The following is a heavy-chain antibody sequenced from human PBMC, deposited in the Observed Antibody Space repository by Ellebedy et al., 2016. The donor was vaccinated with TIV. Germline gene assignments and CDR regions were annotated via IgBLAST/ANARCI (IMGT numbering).Heavy chain of an antibody. CDR2: IKKDGSEE. V-gene: IGHV3-7*03. CDR3: VRDYQWFGESPGLH. J-gene: IGHJ4*02. D-gene: IGHD3-10*01. Sequence: PGGSLRLSCAASGFTFNKYWMSWVRQAPGKGPEWVANIKKDGSEEKYVDSVKGRFTISRDNAKNSLYLQMNSLRDEDTAVYYCVRDYQWFGESPGLHWGQGTVVTVSS. CDR1: GFTFNKYW.